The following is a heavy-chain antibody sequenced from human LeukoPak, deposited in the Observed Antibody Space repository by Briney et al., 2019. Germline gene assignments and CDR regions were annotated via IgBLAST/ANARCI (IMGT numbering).Heavy chain of an antibody. V-gene: IGHV1-18*01. CDR2: ISAYNGNT. CDR1: GYTFTSYG. D-gene: IGHD4-17*01. J-gene: IGHJ4*02. Sequence: GASVKVSCKASGYTFTSYGISWVRQAPGQGGEWMGWISAYNGNTNYAQKLQGRVTMTTDTSTSTAYMELRSLRSDDTAVYYCARMGETVTLDLLDYWGQGTLVTVSS. CDR3: ARMGETVTLDLLDY.